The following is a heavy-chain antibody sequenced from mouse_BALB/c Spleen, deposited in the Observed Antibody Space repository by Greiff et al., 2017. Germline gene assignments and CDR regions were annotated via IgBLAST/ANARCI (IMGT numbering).Heavy chain of an antibody. CDR1: GFTFSSYA. CDR3: ARREYDYHAMDY. CDR2: ISSGGSYT. D-gene: IGHD2-10*02. J-gene: IGHJ4*01. Sequence: EVQGVESGGGLVKPGGSLKLSCAASGFTFSSYAMSWVRLTPEKRLEWVATISSGGSYTYYPDSVKGRFTISRDNAKNTLYLQMSSLRSEDTAMYYCARREYDYHAMDYWGQGTSVTVSS. V-gene: IGHV5-9-3*01.